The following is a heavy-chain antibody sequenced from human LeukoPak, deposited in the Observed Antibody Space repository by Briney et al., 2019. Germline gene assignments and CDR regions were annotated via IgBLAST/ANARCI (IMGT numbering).Heavy chain of an antibody. CDR2: IYHSGST. D-gene: IGHD2-15*01. CDR1: GYSISSGYY. Sequence: SETLSLTCTVSGYSISSGYYRGWIRQPPGKGLEWIGSIYHSGSTYYNPSLKSRVTISVDTSKNQFSLKLSSVTAADTAVYYCARARLGYCSGGSCYYYFDYWGQGTLVTVSS. V-gene: IGHV4-38-2*02. J-gene: IGHJ4*02. CDR3: ARARLGYCSGGSCYYYFDY.